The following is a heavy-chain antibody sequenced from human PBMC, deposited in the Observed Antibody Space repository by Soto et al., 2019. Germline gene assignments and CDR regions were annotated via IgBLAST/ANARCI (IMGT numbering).Heavy chain of an antibody. Sequence: GALRLSCAASGFTFSSYEMNWVRQAPGKGLEWVSYISSSGSTIYYADSVKGRFTISRDNAKNSLYLQMNSLRAEDTAVYYCARDGGGRSLDIWGQGTMVTVSS. J-gene: IGHJ3*02. V-gene: IGHV3-48*03. CDR2: ISSSGSTI. D-gene: IGHD1-26*01. CDR3: ARDGGGRSLDI. CDR1: GFTFSSYE.